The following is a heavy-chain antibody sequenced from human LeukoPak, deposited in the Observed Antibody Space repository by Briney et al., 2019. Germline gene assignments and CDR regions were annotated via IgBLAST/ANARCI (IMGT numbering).Heavy chain of an antibody. J-gene: IGHJ4*02. D-gene: IGHD6-13*01. Sequence: GESLKISCKGSGYNFTNYWIGWVRQMPGKGLEWMGIIYPGDSDTRYSPSFRGQVTISADKSTSTAYLQWSSLKASDTALYYCSRFPTDSSSLFDYWGQGTLVTVSS. CDR3: SRFPTDSSSLFDY. V-gene: IGHV5-51*01. CDR1: GYNFTNYW. CDR2: IYPGDSDT.